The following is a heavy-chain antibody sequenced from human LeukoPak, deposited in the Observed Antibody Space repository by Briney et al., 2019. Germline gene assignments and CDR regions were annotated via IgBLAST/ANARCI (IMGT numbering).Heavy chain of an antibody. CDR3: ATTYYYDSSGYPPTRYFDY. V-gene: IGHV4-34*01. CDR2: INHSGST. D-gene: IGHD3-22*01. CDR1: GGSFSGYY. Sequence: SETLSLTCAVYGGSFSGYYWSWIRQPPGKGLEWIGEINHSGSTNYNPSLKSRVTISVDTSKNQFSLKLSSVTAADTAVYYCATTYYYDSSGYPPTRYFDYWRQGTLASVPS. J-gene: IGHJ4*02.